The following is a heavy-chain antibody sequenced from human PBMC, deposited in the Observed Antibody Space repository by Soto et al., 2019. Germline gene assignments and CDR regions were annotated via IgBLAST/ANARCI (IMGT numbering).Heavy chain of an antibody. Sequence: EVQLLESGGGLVQPGGSLRLSCAASGFTFSTYAMTWVRQAPGKGLEWVSGISASGASTYYADSVKSRFTISRANSKNTLYLQMNSLGAEDTALYYCAKVSLDVVTGYFYFDYWGQGARVTVSS. V-gene: IGHV3-23*01. D-gene: IGHD3-9*01. CDR2: ISASGAST. CDR1: GFTFSTYA. J-gene: IGHJ4*02. CDR3: AKVSLDVVTGYFYFDY.